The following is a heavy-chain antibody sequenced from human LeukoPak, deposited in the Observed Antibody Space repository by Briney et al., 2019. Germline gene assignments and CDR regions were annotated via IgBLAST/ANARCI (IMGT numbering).Heavy chain of an antibody. V-gene: IGHV4-59*01. D-gene: IGHD1-26*01. CDR2: IYYSGST. Sequence: SETLSLTCTVSGGSISSYYWSWIRQPPGKGLEWIGYIYYSGSTNYNPSLKSRVTISVDTSKNQFSLKLISVTAADTAVYYCARDNVRSGSYYPSDLQYFDYWGQGTLVTVSS. CDR1: GGSISSYY. CDR3: ARDNVRSGSYYPSDLQYFDY. J-gene: IGHJ4*02.